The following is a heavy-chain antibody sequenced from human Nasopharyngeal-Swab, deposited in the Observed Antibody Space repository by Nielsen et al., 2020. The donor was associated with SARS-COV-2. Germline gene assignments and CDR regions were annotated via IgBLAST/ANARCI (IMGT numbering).Heavy chain of an antibody. CDR3: ARDGPGGWFLDY. CDR1: GYTFTSYH. D-gene: IGHD6-19*01. Sequence: ASVKVSCKASGYTFTSYHMHWVRQAPGQGLEWMGIITPSGGSTNYAQKFQGRVTMTSDTSTSTVYMYLSSLRSEDTAVYYCARDGPGGWFLDYWGQRTLVTVSS. V-gene: IGHV1-46*01. CDR2: ITPSGGST. J-gene: IGHJ4*02.